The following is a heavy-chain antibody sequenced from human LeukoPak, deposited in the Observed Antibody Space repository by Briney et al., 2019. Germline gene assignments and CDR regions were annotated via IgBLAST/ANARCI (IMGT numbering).Heavy chain of an antibody. J-gene: IGHJ4*02. D-gene: IGHD3-10*01. V-gene: IGHV3-64*04. Sequence: GGSLILSCSPSGFTFSTNSMYWVRQAPGKGLEYVSGINNNGGSTYYPDSVKGRFTISRDNSKNTLYLQMNSLRAEDTAVYHCAKDLTYGSDSYSYFYSWGQGTMVTVSS. CDR3: AKDLTYGSDSYSYFYS. CDR1: GFTFSTNS. CDR2: INNNGGST.